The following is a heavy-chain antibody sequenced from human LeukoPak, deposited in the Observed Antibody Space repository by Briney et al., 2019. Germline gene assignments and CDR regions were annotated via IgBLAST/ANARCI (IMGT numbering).Heavy chain of an antibody. V-gene: IGHV4-61*01. CDR1: GGSISSGSYY. CDR2: IHYSGST. CDR3: ARGGSTWYADY. D-gene: IGHD6-13*01. Sequence: SQTLSLTCTVSGGSISSGSYYWSWIRQPPGKGLEWIGYIHYSGSTNYNPSLKSRVTMSIDTSKNQFSLRVTSVTAADTAVYYCARGGSTWYADYWGQGTLVTVSS. J-gene: IGHJ4*02.